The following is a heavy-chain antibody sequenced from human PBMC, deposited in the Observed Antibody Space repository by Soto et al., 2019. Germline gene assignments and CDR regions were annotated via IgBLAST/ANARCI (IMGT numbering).Heavy chain of an antibody. CDR3: ARVLRDFWGGGAEYFQH. CDR1: GFTFSSYS. CDR2: ISSSSSYI. D-gene: IGHD3-3*01. V-gene: IGHV3-21*01. J-gene: IGHJ1*01. Sequence: EVQLVESGGGLVKPGGSLRLSCAASGFTFSSYSMNWVRQAPGKGLEWVSSISSSSSYIYYADSVKGRFTISRDNAKNSLYLQMKSLRAGDTGVYYCARVLRDFWGGGAEYFQHWGQGTLVTVSS.